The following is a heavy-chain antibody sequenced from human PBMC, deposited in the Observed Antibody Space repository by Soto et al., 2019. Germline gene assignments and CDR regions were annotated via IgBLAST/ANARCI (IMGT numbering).Heavy chain of an antibody. CDR1: GYTFTGYA. CDR3: ARGYCSSTSCQYNFDY. V-gene: IGHV1-3*01. J-gene: IGHJ4*02. D-gene: IGHD2-2*01. CDR2: INGGNGDT. Sequence: GASVKVSCKASGYTFTGYAIHWVRQAPGQRLEWMGWINGGNGDTKYSQNFQGRVTITRETSASTAYMELTSQGSEDTAVYHCARGYCSSTSCQYNFDYWGQGTPVTVSS.